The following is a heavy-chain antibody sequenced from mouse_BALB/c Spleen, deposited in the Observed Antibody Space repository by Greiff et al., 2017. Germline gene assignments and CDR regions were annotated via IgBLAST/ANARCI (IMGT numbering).Heavy chain of an antibody. J-gene: IGHJ4*01. V-gene: IGHV1-87*01. CDR3: ARLGGYSHDTYAMDY. D-gene: IGHD2-12*01. CDR2: IYPGDGDT. Sequence: QVQLQQSGAELARPGASVKLSCKASGYTFTSYWMQWVKQRPGQGLEWIGAIYPGDGDTRYTQKFKGKATLTADKSSSTAYMQLSSLASEDSAVYYCARLGGYSHDTYAMDYWGQGTSVTVSS. CDR1: GYTFTSYW.